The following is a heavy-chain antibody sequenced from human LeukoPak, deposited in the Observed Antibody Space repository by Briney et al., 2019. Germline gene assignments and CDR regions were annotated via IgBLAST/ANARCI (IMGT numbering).Heavy chain of an antibody. D-gene: IGHD3-22*01. V-gene: IGHV3-33*06. Sequence: GGSLRLSCAASGFIFSSYVMHWVRQAPGKGLEWVARIWHDGSNDDYADSVKGRFTISRDNSKNTLYLQMNSLRAEDTAIYYCAKVTGDYYDTSGAFDYWGQGTLVTVSS. CDR2: IWHDGSND. CDR1: GFIFSSYV. CDR3: AKVTGDYYDTSGAFDY. J-gene: IGHJ4*02.